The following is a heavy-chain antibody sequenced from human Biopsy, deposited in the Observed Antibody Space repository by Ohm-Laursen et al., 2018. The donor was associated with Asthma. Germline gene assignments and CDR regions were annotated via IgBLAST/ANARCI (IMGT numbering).Heavy chain of an antibody. V-gene: IGHV1-18*01. CDR3: ARAVDYSHYYGIDV. Sequence: GSSVKVSCKTSGYTFNSAGITWVRQAPGQGLEWMGWISVYNGNTKVAQKLQDRVTMITDTSTSTAYMELGSLRSDDTAVYFCARAVDYSHYYGIDVRGQGTTVTVS. CDR1: GYTFNSAG. J-gene: IGHJ6*02. D-gene: IGHD3-10*01. CDR2: ISVYNGNT.